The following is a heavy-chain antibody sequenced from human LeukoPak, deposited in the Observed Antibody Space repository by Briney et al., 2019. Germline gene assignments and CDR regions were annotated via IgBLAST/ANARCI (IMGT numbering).Heavy chain of an antibody. CDR2: ISQDAGAT. D-gene: IGHD3-16*01. CDR3: ARDATFKLDN. Sequence: PGRSLRLSCAASGFTFDDYAMHWVRQAPGKGLEWVAHISQDAGATSYVESVRGRFTISRDNAKNSLYLQMNSLRPEDTAIYYCARDATFKLDNWGQGTLATVSS. CDR1: GFTFDDYA. V-gene: IGHV3-7*01. J-gene: IGHJ4*02.